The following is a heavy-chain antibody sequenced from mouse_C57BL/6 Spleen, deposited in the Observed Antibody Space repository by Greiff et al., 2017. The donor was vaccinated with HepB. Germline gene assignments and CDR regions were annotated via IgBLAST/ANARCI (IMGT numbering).Heavy chain of an antibody. D-gene: IGHD3-2*02. CDR2: IDPSDSET. CDR1: GYTFTSYW. Sequence: QVQLQQPGAELVRPGSSVKLSCKASGYTFTSYWMHWVKQRPIQGLEWIGNIDPSDSETHYNQKFKDKATLTVDKSSSTAYMQLSSLTSEDSAVDYCARDSSGYSFAYWGQGTLVTVSA. J-gene: IGHJ3*01. V-gene: IGHV1-52*01. CDR3: ARDSSGYSFAY.